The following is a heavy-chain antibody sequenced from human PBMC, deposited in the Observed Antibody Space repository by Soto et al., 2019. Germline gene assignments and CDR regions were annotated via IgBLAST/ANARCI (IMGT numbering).Heavy chain of an antibody. V-gene: IGHV1-18*01. Sequence: WKASGYTFTNFGISWVRQAPGQGLEWMGWISAYNGNTNYAQNFQDRVTMTTDTSTSTAYMELRSLRSDDTAVYYCARRGTPIDYWGQGTLVTVSS. J-gene: IGHJ4*02. D-gene: IGHD2-15*01. CDR1: GYTFTNFG. CDR3: ARRGTPIDY. CDR2: ISAYNGNT.